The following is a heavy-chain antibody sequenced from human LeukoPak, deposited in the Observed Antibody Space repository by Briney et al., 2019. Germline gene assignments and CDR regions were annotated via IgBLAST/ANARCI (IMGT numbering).Heavy chain of an antibody. D-gene: IGHD6-19*01. J-gene: IGHJ4*02. V-gene: IGHV3-11*06. Sequence: PGGSLRLSCAASGFTFSDYYMSWIRQAPGKGLEWVSYISSSSSYTNYADSVKGRFTISRDNSKNTLYLQMNSLRAEDTAVYYCAREARIAVAGTLDYWGQGTLVTVSS. CDR3: AREARIAVAGTLDY. CDR2: ISSSSSYT. CDR1: GFTFSDYY.